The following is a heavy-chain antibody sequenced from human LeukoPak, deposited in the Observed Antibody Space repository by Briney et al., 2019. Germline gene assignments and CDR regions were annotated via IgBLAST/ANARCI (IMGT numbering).Heavy chain of an antibody. CDR3: ARLYYYGSGSYWYYFDY. J-gene: IGHJ4*02. CDR2: MYYSGST. CDR1: GGSISSSSYY. V-gene: IGHV4-39*01. Sequence: PSETLSLTRTVSGGSISSSSYYWGWIRQPPGKGLEWIGSMYYSGSTYYNPSLKSRVTISVDTSKNQFSLKLSSVTAADTAVYYCARLYYYGSGSYWYYFDYWGQGTLVTVSS. D-gene: IGHD3-10*01.